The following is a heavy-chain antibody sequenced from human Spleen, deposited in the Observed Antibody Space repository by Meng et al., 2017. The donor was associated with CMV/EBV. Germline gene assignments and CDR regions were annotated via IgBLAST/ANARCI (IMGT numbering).Heavy chain of an antibody. Sequence: YSISWVRQAPGQGLEWMGWISAYNGNTNYAQKLQGRVTMTTDSSTSTAYMELRGLRSDDTAVYYCASSDPHHDYYGSGSYDWYFDYWGQGTLVTVSS. CDR3: ASSDPHHDYYGSGSYDWYFDY. D-gene: IGHD3-10*01. CDR1: YS. J-gene: IGHJ4*02. CDR2: ISAYNGNT. V-gene: IGHV1-18*01.